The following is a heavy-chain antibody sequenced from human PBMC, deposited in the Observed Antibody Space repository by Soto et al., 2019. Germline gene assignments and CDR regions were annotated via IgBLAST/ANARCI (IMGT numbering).Heavy chain of an antibody. J-gene: IGHJ3*01. CDR1: GFSLSTTGVG. CDR2: VFWDDDK. Sequence: QITLKESGPTLVKPTQTLTLTCTYSGFSLSTTGVGVGWIRQPPGKALEWLAIVFWDDDKRYSLSLKNRLTITQDTSKNQVVFTMTNMDPADTATYYCARSLASWVNVFDLWGQGTLVTVSS. V-gene: IGHV2-5*02. CDR3: ARSLASWVNVFDL.